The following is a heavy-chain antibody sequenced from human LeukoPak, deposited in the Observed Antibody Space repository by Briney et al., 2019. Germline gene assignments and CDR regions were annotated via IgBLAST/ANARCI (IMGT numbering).Heavy chain of an antibody. Sequence: GGSLRLSCAASGFSFSGYSMNWVRQAPGKGLEWVSSISSRNDYIYYADSVKGRFTISRDNAKNLLYLQMNSLRAEDTAVYYCARGPSDYWGQGTLVTVSS. CDR3: ARGPSDY. J-gene: IGHJ4*02. V-gene: IGHV3-21*01. CDR1: GFSFSGYS. CDR2: ISSRNDYI.